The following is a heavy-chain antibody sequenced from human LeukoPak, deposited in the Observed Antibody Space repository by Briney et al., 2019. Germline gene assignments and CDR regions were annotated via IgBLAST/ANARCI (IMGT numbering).Heavy chain of an antibody. V-gene: IGHV4-4*09. J-gene: IGHJ1*01. Sequence: SETLSLTCTVSGGSISSYYWSWIRQPPGKGLEWIGYIYTSGSTNYNPSLKSRVTISVDTSKNQFSLKLSSVTAADTAVYYCARGGAAAGTVYFQHWGQGTLVTVSS. CDR1: GGSISSYY. D-gene: IGHD6-13*01. CDR3: ARGGAAAGTVYFQH. CDR2: IYTSGST.